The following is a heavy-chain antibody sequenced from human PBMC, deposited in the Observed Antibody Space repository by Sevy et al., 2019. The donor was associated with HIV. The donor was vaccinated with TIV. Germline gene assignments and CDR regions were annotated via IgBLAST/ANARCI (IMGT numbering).Heavy chain of an antibody. Sequence: GGSLRLSCAASGFTLNKYNMIWVRQAPGKGLEWVSFISSGSNYIYYADSVRGRFTTSRDNAKNSLYLQMNTLRAEDTAVYYCAREGSGRYWGQGTLVTVSS. CDR1: GFTLNKYN. D-gene: IGHD3-10*01. J-gene: IGHJ4*02. CDR3: AREGSGRY. CDR2: ISSGSNYI. V-gene: IGHV3-21*01.